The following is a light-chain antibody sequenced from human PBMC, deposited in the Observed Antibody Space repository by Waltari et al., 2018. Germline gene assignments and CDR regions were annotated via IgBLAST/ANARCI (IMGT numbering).Light chain of an antibody. J-gene: IGLJ3*02. CDR2: KDS. Sequence: SYELTQPPSVSVSPGQTARITCSGDALPQQYGYWYQQKPGQAPVAATYKDSERPSGIPVRVSCSSSGTTVTLTMSVVQAEDEAEDDCQSEYSSGTVVVFGGGTKLTVL. CDR3: QSEYSSGTVVV. V-gene: IGLV3-25*03. CDR1: ALPQQY.